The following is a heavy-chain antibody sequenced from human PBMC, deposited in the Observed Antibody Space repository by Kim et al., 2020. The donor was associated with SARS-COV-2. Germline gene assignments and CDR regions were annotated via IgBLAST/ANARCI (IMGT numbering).Heavy chain of an antibody. Sequence: STNYNPSLKSRVTISVDTSKNQFSLKLSSVTAADTAVYYCARRLREFDYWGQGTLVTVSS. J-gene: IGHJ4*02. CDR3: ARRLREFDY. CDR2: ST. V-gene: IGHV4-34*01.